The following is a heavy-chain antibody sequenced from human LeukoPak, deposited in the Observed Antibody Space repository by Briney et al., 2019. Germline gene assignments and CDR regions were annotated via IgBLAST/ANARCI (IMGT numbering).Heavy chain of an antibody. CDR1: GGSFSGYY. D-gene: IGHD6-6*01. V-gene: IGHV4-34*01. CDR2: INHSGST. CDR3: ARIVGIAARRGIDY. J-gene: IGHJ4*02. Sequence: SETLSLTCAAYGGSFSGYYWSWIRQPPGKGLEWIGEINHSGSTNYNPSLKSRVTISVDTSKNQFSLKLSSVTAADTAAYYCARIVGIAARRGIDYWGQGTLVTVSS.